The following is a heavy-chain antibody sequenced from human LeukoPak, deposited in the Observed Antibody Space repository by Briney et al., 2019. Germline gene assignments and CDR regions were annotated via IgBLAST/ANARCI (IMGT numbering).Heavy chain of an antibody. CDR1: GFTFDDYA. CDR2: ISWDGGST. V-gene: IGHV3-43D*03. D-gene: IGHD2-15*01. J-gene: IGHJ4*02. Sequence: GGSLRLSCAASGFTFDDYAMHWVRQASGKGLEWVSLISWDGGSTYYADSVKGRFTISRDNSKNSLYLQMNSLRAEDTALYYCATLSGPSQRGKDYWGQGTLVTVSS. CDR3: ATLSGPSQRGKDY.